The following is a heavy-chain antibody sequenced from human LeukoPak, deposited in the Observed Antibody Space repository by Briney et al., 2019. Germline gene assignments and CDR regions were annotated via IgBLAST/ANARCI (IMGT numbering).Heavy chain of an antibody. D-gene: IGHD6-19*01. CDR1: GFTFSDYY. CDR3: ARAARGIAVAGTPDY. CDR2: ISSSGSTM. Sequence: GGSLRLSCAASGFTFSDYYMSWIRQAPGKGLEWVSYISSSGSTMYYADSVKGRFTISRDNAKNSLYLQMNSLRAEDAAVYYCARAARGIAVAGTPDYWGQGTLVTVSS. V-gene: IGHV3-11*04. J-gene: IGHJ4*02.